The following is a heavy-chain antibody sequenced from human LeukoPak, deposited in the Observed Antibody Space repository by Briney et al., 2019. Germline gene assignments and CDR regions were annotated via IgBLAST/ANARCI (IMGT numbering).Heavy chain of an antibody. Sequence: GGSLRLSCTASGFTVSSSYMTWVRQAPGKGLEWVSLIYGGGGTYHADSVKGRFTISRHNSENTLYLEMNSLRPEDTAVYYCARVGVGTVAGNYFDDWGQGTLVTVSS. CDR1: GFTVSSSY. D-gene: IGHD6-19*01. J-gene: IGHJ4*02. CDR2: IYGGGGT. CDR3: ARVGVGTVAGNYFDD. V-gene: IGHV3-53*04.